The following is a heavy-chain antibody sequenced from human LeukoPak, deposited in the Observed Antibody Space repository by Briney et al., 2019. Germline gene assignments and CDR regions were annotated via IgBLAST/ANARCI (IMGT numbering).Heavy chain of an antibody. CDR1: GYTFINYG. D-gene: IGHD2-15*01. CDR3: ARDCIGCHGFDY. V-gene: IGHV1-18*01. Sequence: ASVKVSCKASGYTFINYGISCVRQAPGQGLEWMGWVSAYADNTNYVQKFQGRVTMTTDTSTNTAYMELRSLRSDDTAVYYCARDCIGCHGFDYWGQGTLVTVSS. J-gene: IGHJ4*02. CDR2: VSAYADNT.